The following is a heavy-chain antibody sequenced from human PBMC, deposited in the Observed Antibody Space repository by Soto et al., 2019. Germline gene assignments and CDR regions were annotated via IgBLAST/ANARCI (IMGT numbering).Heavy chain of an antibody. CDR1: GYTFSSYH. D-gene: IGHD5-18*01. J-gene: IGHJ5*02. CDR2: INPFYGET. V-gene: IGHV1-46*01. Sequence: ASVKVSCKASGYTFSSYHMHWVRQAPGQGLEWMGVINPFYGETRYAQKFQGRVTMTRDTSTSTVYMELSSLRSEDTAVYYCARARGISFGYNYFDHWGQGTLVTVSS. CDR3: ARARGISFGYNYFDH.